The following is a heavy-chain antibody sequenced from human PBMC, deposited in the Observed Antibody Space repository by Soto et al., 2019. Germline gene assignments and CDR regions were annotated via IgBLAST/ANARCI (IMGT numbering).Heavy chain of an antibody. CDR1: GGSMRNYF. J-gene: IGHJ4*02. Sequence: SETLSLTCTVSGGSMRNYFWTWIRQPPGKGLEWIGYIHYSGTTSFFPSYNPSLRSRVTISEDTSTNQFSLKLLSVTTADTAVYFCAAGEASSRNLAPYYLDFWGQGTLVTVSS. CDR2: IHYSGTT. D-gene: IGHD6-13*01. V-gene: IGHV4-59*01. CDR3: AAGEASSRNLAPYYLDF.